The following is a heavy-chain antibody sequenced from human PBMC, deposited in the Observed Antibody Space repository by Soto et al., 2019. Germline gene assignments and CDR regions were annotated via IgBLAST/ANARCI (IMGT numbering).Heavy chain of an antibody. V-gene: IGHV3-74*01. CDR3: ARVAVTTYYFDY. CDR2: INPDGSRT. Sequence: GGSLRLSCAASGFTFISYWMHWVRQSPGKGLVWVSRINPDGSRTSYADSVKGRFTISRDNAKNTLYLQMNSLGADDTAVYYCARVAVTTYYFDYWGHGTLVNVAS. D-gene: IGHD4-17*01. CDR1: GFTFISYW. J-gene: IGHJ4*01.